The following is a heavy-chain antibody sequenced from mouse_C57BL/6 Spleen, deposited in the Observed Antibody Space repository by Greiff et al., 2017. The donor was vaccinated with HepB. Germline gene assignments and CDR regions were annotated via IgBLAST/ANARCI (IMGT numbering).Heavy chain of an antibody. V-gene: IGHV5-6*01. J-gene: IGHJ2*01. CDR3: ARGDYDDY. CDR2: ISSGGSYT. D-gene: IGHD2-4*01. CDR1: GFTFSSYG. Sequence: EVQLVESGGDLVKPGGSLKLSCAASGFTFSSYGMSWVRQTPDKRLEWVATISSGGSYTYSPDSGKGRFTISRDNAKNTLYLQMSSLKSEDTAMYYCARGDYDDYWGQGTTLTVSS.